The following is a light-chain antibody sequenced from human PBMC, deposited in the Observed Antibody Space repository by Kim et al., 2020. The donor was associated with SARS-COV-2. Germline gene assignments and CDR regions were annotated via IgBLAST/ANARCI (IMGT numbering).Light chain of an antibody. V-gene: IGKV3-20*01. CDR2: AAS. J-gene: IGKJ5*01. Sequence: SPGERATLSCRASQSVTSSHLAWYQQKPGQAPRLLIYAASTRATGIPDRFSGSGSGTDFTLTISRLEPEDFAVYSCQQYHSSPITFGQGTRLEIK. CDR1: QSVTSSH. CDR3: QQYHSSPIT.